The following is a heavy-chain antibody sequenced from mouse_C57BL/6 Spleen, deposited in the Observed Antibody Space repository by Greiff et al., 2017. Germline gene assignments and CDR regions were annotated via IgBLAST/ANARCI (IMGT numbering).Heavy chain of an antibody. CDR2: IYPGSGST. CDR3: ARGEYYGSSPAWFAY. Sequence: QVQLQQPGAELVKPGASVKMSCKASGYTFTSYWITWVKQRPGQGLEWIGDIYPGSGSTTYNEKFKSKATLTVDTSSSTAYMQLSSLTSEDSAVYYCARGEYYGSSPAWFAYWGQGTLVTVSA. CDR1: GYTFTSYW. V-gene: IGHV1-55*01. J-gene: IGHJ3*01. D-gene: IGHD1-1*01.